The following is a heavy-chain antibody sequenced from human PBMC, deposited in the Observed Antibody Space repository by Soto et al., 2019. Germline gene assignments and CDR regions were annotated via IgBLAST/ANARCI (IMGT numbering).Heavy chain of an antibody. J-gene: IGHJ5*02. CDR3: ARSVFP. CDR1: GGSISSGGYY. CDR2: IYYIKTT. Sequence: QVQLQESGPGLVKPSQTLSLTCTVSGGSISSGGYYWSWIRQHPGKGLEWIGYIYYIKTTYYNPSRKSRVTISLDPSKNQFSLKLTSVTAADTAVYYCARSVFPWGQGTLVTVSS. V-gene: IGHV4-31*03.